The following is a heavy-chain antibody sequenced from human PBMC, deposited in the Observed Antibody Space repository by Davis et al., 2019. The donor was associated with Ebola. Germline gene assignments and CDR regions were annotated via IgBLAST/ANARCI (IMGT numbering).Heavy chain of an antibody. CDR3: AKVRSSGWFYSYGLDV. CDR1: GGSISSYY. V-gene: IGHV4-59*01. J-gene: IGHJ6*04. Sequence: SETLSLTCTVSGGSISSYYWSWIRQPPGKGLEWIGYVYYSGTTNYNPSLKSRVTTSVDTSKNQFSLKLSSVTAADTAVYYCAKVRSSGWFYSYGLDVWGKGTTVTVSS. CDR2: VYYSGTT. D-gene: IGHD6-19*01.